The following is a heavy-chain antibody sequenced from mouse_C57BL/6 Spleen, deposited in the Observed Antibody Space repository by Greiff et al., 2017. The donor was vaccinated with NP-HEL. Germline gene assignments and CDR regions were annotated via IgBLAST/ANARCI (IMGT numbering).Heavy chain of an antibody. CDR2: ISSGSSTI. CDR3: ARGFTTVVPWYFDV. Sequence: EVQRVESGGGLVKPGGSLKLSCAASGFTFSDYGMHRVRQAPEKGLEWVAYISSGSSTIYYADTVKGRFTISRDNAKNTLFLQMTSLRSEDTAMYYCARGFTTVVPWYFDVWGTGTTVTVSS. V-gene: IGHV5-17*01. CDR1: GFTFSDYG. J-gene: IGHJ1*03. D-gene: IGHD1-1*01.